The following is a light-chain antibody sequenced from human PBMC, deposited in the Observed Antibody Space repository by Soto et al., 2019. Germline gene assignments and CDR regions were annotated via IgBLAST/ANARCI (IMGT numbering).Light chain of an antibody. V-gene: IGKV1-39*01. CDR3: QQSFSRLIT. CDR2: AAS. CDR1: ESISSY. J-gene: IGKJ5*01. Sequence: DIQMTQSPSSLSASVGDRVTITCRASESISSYLNWYQQKPGKVPKLLIYAASTLQSGVPSRFSGSGSGTDFTLTISSLQPEDFATYYCQQSFSRLITFGQGTRLEIK.